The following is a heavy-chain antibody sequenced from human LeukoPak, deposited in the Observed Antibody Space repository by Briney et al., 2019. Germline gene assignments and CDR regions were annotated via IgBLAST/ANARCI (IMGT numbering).Heavy chain of an antibody. CDR3: ALDQGDDPY. CDR1: GFTFSNYA. CDR2: IKQDGSEK. Sequence: GGSLRLSCGASGFTFSNYAMSWVRQAPGKGLEWVANIKQDGSEKYYVDSVKGRFTISRDNAKNSLYLQMNSLRAEDTAVYYRALDQGDDPYWGQGTLVTVSS. J-gene: IGHJ4*02. D-gene: IGHD3-16*01. V-gene: IGHV3-7*01.